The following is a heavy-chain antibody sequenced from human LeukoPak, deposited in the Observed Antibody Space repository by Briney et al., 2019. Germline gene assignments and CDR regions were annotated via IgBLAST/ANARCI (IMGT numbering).Heavy chain of an antibody. V-gene: IGHV5-51*01. J-gene: IGHJ4*02. Sequence: GESLKISCKGSGFSFASYWIAWVRQVPGKGPEWMGSIYPGDSDTRYNPSFQGQVTISADKSISAAYLQWSSLKASDTAMYYCARNNRAMDSRGQGTLVTVSS. CDR3: ARNNRAMDS. D-gene: IGHD5-18*01. CDR1: GFSFASYW. CDR2: IYPGDSDT.